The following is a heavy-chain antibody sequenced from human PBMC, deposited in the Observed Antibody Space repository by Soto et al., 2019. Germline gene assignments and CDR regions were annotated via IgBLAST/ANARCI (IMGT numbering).Heavy chain of an antibody. J-gene: IGHJ6*03. D-gene: IGHD6-6*01. CDR1: GFTFSSYS. CDR2: ISSSSSYI. V-gene: IGHV3-21*01. Sequence: EVQLVESGGGLVKPGGSLRLSCAASGFTFSSYSMNWVRQAPGKGLEWVSSISSSSSYIYYADSVKGRFTISRDEDKNSLYLQKNSLRAEDTAVYYCARGGAIAARPGYYYYYIDVWGKGTTVTVSS. CDR3: ARGGAIAARPGYYYYYIDV.